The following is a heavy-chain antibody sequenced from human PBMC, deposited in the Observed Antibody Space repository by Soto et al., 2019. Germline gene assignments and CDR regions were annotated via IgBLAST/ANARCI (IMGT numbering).Heavy chain of an antibody. J-gene: IGHJ6*03. CDR1: GGSFSGYY. V-gene: IGHV4-34*01. D-gene: IGHD2-15*01. Sequence: SETLSLTCAVYGGSFSGYYWSWIRQPPGKGLEWIGEINHSGSTNYNPSLKSRVTISVDTSKNQFSLKLSSVTAADTAVYYCARARMVVMFRNYYYMDVWGKGTTVTVSS. CDR2: INHSGST. CDR3: ARARMVVMFRNYYYMDV.